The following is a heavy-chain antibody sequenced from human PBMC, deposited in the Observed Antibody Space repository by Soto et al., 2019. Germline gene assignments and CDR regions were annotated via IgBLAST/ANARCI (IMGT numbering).Heavy chain of an antibody. CDR2: IFYSGST. J-gene: IGHJ4*02. CDR1: GGSISSFY. D-gene: IGHD5-18*01. Sequence: SDTLSLTCTVSGGSISSFYWSWIRQPPGKGLEWIGYIFYSGSTSYHPSPKRRVTLSLDTTTKHSSLRLISLTTADTAVYYSARHPLAGYTYGLHYWGQGALVTVSS. CDR3: ARHPLAGYTYGLHY. V-gene: IGHV4-59*07.